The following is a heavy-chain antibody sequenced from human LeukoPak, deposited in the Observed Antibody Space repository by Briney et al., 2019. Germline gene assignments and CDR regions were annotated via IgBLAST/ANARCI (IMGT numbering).Heavy chain of an antibody. D-gene: IGHD4-23*01. Sequence: PSETLSLTCTVSGGSKSSYYWTWIRQPPGKGLEWIGYIYYSGTTAYNPSLKSRVTISVDTSKNQFSLKLNSVTAADTAVYYCARGYNGGNSEWGQGTLVTVSS. J-gene: IGHJ4*02. CDR3: ARGYNGGNSE. CDR2: IYYSGTT. CDR1: GGSKSSYY. V-gene: IGHV4-59*01.